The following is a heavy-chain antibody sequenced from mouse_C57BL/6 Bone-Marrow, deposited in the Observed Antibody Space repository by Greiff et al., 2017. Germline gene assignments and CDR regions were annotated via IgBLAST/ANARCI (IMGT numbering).Heavy chain of an antibody. J-gene: IGHJ1*03. CDR2: IYPGSGST. V-gene: IGHV1-55*01. D-gene: IGHD2-12*01. CDR3: ARSAYCSDYWYFEV. Sequence: QVQLQQPGAELVKPGASVKMSCKASGYTFTSYWITWVKQRPGQGLEWIGDIYPGSGSTNYNEKFKSKATLTVDTSSSTAYMQLSSLTSEDSAVYYGARSAYCSDYWYFEVWGTGTTVTVAS. CDR1: GYTFTSYW.